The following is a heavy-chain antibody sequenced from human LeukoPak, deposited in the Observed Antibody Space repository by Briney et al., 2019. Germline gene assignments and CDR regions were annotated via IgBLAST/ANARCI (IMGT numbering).Heavy chain of an antibody. Sequence: GGSLRLSCAASGFTFSSYGMHWVRQAPGKGLEWVAFLTYDGSKKYYADSVKGRFTISRDSSKDTLYLQMNSLRAEDTAVYYCAQDGYYVSLYYLDYWGQGTLVTVSS. CDR1: GFTFSSYG. J-gene: IGHJ4*02. CDR2: LTYDGSKK. D-gene: IGHD3-10*02. CDR3: AQDGYYVSLYYLDY. V-gene: IGHV3-30*02.